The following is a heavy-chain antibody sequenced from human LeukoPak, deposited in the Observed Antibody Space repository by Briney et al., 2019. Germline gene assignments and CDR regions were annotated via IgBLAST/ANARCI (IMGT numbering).Heavy chain of an antibody. CDR1: GYTFTGYY. Sequence: ASVKVPCKASGYTFTGYYMHWVRQAPGQGLEWMGWINPNSGGTNYAQKFQGWVTMTRDTSISTAYMELSRLRSDDTAVYYCAREPQSIAARRHYFDYWGQGTLVTVSS. J-gene: IGHJ4*02. CDR3: AREPQSIAARRHYFDY. D-gene: IGHD6-6*01. V-gene: IGHV1-2*04. CDR2: INPNSGGT.